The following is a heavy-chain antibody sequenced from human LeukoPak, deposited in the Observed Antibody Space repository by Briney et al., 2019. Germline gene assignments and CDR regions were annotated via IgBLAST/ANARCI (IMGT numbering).Heavy chain of an antibody. J-gene: IGHJ4*02. CDR3: AKVYDFWSGYDFDY. CDR1: GFTFSSYA. Sequence: GGSLRLSCAASGFTFSSYAMSWVRQAPGKGLEWVSAISGSGGSTYYADSVRGRFTISRVNSKNTLYLQMNSLRAEDTAVYYCAKVYDFWSGYDFDYWGQGTLVTVSS. D-gene: IGHD3-3*01. V-gene: IGHV3-23*01. CDR2: ISGSGGST.